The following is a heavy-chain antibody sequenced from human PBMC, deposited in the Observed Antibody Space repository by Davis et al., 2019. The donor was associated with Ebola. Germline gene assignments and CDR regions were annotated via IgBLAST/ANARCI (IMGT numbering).Heavy chain of an antibody. Sequence: SETLSLTCTVSGGSISSYYWSWIRQHPGKGLEWIGYIYYSGSTYYNPSLKSRVTISVDTSKNQFSLKLSSVTAADTAVYYCARGRSAWYYYYGMDVWGQGTTVTVSS. CDR2: IYYSGST. V-gene: IGHV4-59*08. J-gene: IGHJ6*02. CDR1: GGSISSYY. CDR3: ARGRSAWYYYYGMDV.